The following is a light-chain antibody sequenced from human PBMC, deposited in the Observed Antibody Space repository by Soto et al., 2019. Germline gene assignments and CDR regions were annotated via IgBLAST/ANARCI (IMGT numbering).Light chain of an antibody. CDR3: QKYNNYPLT. V-gene: IGKV1-9*01. CDR1: QNIHSF. J-gene: IGKJ3*01. CDR2: AAS. Sequence: DIQMTQSPSILSASQGDRVTITCRASQNIHSFLAWYQHKPGKAPRLLIDAASTLQSGVPSRFSGSRSGTEFTLTISSLQPEDIATYYCQKYNNYPLTFGPGTKVDIK.